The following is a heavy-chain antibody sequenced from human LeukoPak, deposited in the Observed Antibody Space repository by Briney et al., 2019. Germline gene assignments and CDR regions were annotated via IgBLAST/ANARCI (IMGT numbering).Heavy chain of an antibody. V-gene: IGHV1-46*01. CDR1: GHTFTSYY. CDR2: INPSGGST. Sequence: ASVKVSCKASGHTFTSYYMHWVRQAPGQGLEWMGIINPSGGSTSYAQKFQGRVTMTRDTSTSTVYMELSSLRSEDTAVYYCARVTPPYCSSTSCYLDYWGQGTLVTVSS. J-gene: IGHJ4*02. D-gene: IGHD2-2*01. CDR3: ARVTPPYCSSTSCYLDY.